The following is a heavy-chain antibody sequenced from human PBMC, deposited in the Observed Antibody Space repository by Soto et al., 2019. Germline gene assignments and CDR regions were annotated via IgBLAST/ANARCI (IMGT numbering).Heavy chain of an antibody. Sequence: ASVKVSCKASGGTFSSYAISWVRQAPGQGLEWMGGIIPICGTANYAQKFQGRVTITADDSTSTAYMELSSLRSEDTAVYYCARANQLILSLYYMDVWGKGTTVTVSS. CDR3: ARANQLILSLYYMDV. J-gene: IGHJ6*03. V-gene: IGHV1-69*13. D-gene: IGHD6-6*01. CDR2: IIPICGTA. CDR1: GGTFSSYA.